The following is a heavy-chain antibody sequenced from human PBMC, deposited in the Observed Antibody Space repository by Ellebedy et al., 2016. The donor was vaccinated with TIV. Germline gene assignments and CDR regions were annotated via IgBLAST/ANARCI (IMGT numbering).Heavy chain of an antibody. D-gene: IGHD3-10*01. CDR3: VAAPSSGSPFDY. V-gene: IGHV3-21*05. CDR1: GITFNDYS. Sequence: GESLKISCAASGITFNDYSMHWVRQAPGTGLEWISYTSSTSGHIYYADSVKGRLTIPSDNAKTSLYLQMNSLRAEDTAVYYCVAAPSSGSPFDYWGQGSLVIVSS. J-gene: IGHJ4*02. CDR2: TSSTSGHI.